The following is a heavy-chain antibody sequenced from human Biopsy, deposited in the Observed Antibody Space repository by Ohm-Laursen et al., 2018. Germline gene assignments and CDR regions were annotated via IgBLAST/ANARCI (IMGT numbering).Heavy chain of an antibody. CDR1: GFTLGHYA. CDR3: AGGLSSGWYGYFDV. J-gene: IGHJ2*01. CDR2: IWYDGTNE. V-gene: IGHV3-33*04. Sequence: SLRLSCTASGFTLGHYAMHWVRQAPGKGLEWISLIWYDGTNEDYADSVKGRFTISRDNSKNTLYLQINTLTLEDTAFYYCAGGLSSGWYGYFDVWGRGTLVTVSS. D-gene: IGHD6-19*01.